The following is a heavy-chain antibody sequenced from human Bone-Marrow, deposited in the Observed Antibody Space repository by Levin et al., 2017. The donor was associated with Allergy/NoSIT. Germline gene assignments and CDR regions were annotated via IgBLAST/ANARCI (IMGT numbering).Heavy chain of an antibody. CDR1: GFTFADLG. V-gene: IGHV3-20*01. D-gene: IGHD6-19*01. CDR3: ARDTPGTHSGWPPFDY. J-gene: IGHJ4*02. Sequence: PGGSLRLSCAASGFTFADLGMSWVRQAPGKGLEWVSAIKNNGARVGYADSVKGRFTISRDNAQNSLYLQMNSLRDEDTALYRCARDTPGTHSGWPPFDYWGQGILVTVSS. CDR2: IKNNGARV.